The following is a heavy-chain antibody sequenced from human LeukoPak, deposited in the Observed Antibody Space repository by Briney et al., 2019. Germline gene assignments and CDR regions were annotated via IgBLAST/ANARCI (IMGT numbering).Heavy chain of an antibody. V-gene: IGHV1-2*02. CDR1: GYTFTSYG. Sequence: ASVKVSCKASGYTFTSYGISWVRQAPGQGLEWMGWINPNSGGTNYAQKFQGRVTMTRDTSISTAYMELSRLRSDDTAVYYCARGPYYYMDVWGKGTTVTVSS. J-gene: IGHJ6*03. CDR3: ARGPYYYMDV. CDR2: INPNSGGT.